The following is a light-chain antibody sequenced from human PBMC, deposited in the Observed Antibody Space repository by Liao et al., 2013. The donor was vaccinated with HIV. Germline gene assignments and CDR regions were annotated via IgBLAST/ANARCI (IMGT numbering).Light chain of an antibody. CDR2: RDS. V-gene: IGLV3-25*02. J-gene: IGLJ3*02. Sequence: SYELTQPPSVSVSPGQTARITCSGDALPKQYAYWYQQKPGQAPVLVIYRDSDRPSGIPERFSGASSGDTATLTITGTQAVDEADYYCQTWDSNTLVFGGGTKLSV. CDR1: ALPKQY. CDR3: QTWDSNTLV.